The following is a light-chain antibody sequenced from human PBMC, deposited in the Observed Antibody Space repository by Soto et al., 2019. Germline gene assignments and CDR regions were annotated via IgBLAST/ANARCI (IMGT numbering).Light chain of an antibody. CDR1: SSNIGSNY. CDR2: RNN. Sequence: QSLLTQPPSASGTPGQRVTISCSGSSSNIGSNYVYWYRQLPGTAPKLLIYRNNQRPSGVPDRFSGSKSGTSASLAISGLRSEDEADYYCAAWDDSLEVFGGGTKLTVL. J-gene: IGLJ2*01. V-gene: IGLV1-47*01. CDR3: AAWDDSLEV.